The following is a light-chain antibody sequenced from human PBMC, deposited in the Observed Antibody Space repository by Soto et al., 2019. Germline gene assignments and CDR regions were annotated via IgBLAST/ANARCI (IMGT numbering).Light chain of an antibody. CDR2: KAS. J-gene: IGKJ1*01. CDR1: QTISSW. V-gene: IGKV1-5*03. CDR3: QQYNPSSRT. Sequence: DIQMTPSPSTLSASVVDRVTITCRASQTISSWLAWYQQKPGKAPKLLIYKASTLKSGVPSRFSGSGSGTDFTLTISSLQPDDFATYYCQQYNPSSRTFGQGTKVDIK.